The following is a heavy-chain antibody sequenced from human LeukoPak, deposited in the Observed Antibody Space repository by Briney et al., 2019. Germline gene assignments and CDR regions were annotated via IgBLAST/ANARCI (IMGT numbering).Heavy chain of an antibody. CDR1: GGSISSSSYY. V-gene: IGHV4-30-2*01. Sequence: PSETLSLTCTVSGGSISSSSYYWSWIRQPPGKGLEWIGYIYHSGSTYYNPSLKSRVTISVDRSKNQFSLKLSSVTAADTAVYYCAAVPAASNYFDYWGQGTLVTVSS. CDR2: IYHSGST. CDR3: AAVPAASNYFDY. J-gene: IGHJ4*02. D-gene: IGHD2-2*01.